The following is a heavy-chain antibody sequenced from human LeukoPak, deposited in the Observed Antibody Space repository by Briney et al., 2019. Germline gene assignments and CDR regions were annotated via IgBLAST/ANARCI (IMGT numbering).Heavy chain of an antibody. V-gene: IGHV3-30*02. Sequence: GRSLRLSCAASGFTVDDYAMHWVRQAPGKGLEWVAFIRYDGSIKYYADSVKGRFTISRDNSKNTLYLQMNSLRAEDTAVYYCAAPDCGADCYSFDYWGQGTLVTVSS. CDR3: AAPDCGADCYSFDY. J-gene: IGHJ4*02. CDR1: GFTVDDYA. D-gene: IGHD2-21*01. CDR2: IRYDGSIK.